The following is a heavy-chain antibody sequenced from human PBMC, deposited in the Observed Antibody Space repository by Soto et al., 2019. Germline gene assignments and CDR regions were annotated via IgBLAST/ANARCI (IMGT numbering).Heavy chain of an antibody. D-gene: IGHD3-22*01. J-gene: IGHJ4*02. CDR3: EIELDDSSGSPVAYLDY. Sequence: SETLSLTCTVSGGSISSVGYDWSWIRQHPGKGLEWIGYIYYSGSTYYNPTPKSRVTISADTSKNQFSLKLSSVTAADTAVYYWEIELDDSSGSPVAYLDYWGQGTLVT. CDR1: GGSISSVGYD. CDR2: IYYSGST. V-gene: IGHV4-31*03.